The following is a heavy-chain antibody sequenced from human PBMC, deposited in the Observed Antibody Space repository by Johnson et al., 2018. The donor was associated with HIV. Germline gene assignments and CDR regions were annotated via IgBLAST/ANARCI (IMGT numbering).Heavy chain of an antibody. Sequence: VQLVESGGGLIQPGGSLRLSCAASGLTVSSNYMNWVRQAPGKGLEWVSVIYSGGNTYYADSVKGRFTLLRDNSKNTRYLQMNSLRAEDTAVYYCARDGVAGTSGDIWGQGTMVTVSS. V-gene: IGHV3-66*03. CDR1: GLTVSSNY. D-gene: IGHD6-19*01. CDR3: ARDGVAGTSGDI. CDR2: IYSGGNT. J-gene: IGHJ3*02.